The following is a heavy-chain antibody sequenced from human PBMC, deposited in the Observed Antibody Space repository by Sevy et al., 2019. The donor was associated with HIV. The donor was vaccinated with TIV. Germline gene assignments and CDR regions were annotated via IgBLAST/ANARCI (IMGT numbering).Heavy chain of an antibody. CDR3: VRGPNCGVGGCQQISPYCLDV. Sequence: GGSLRLSCAASGFAFRDHYVDWVRQAPGKGLEWVGRIRNRPNRYTTEYAASVEGRFTISGDDSRHSLYLQMNSLKTEDXXVYYCVRGPNCGVGGCQQISPYCLDVWGIGATVTVSS. CDR2: IRNRPNRYTT. V-gene: IGHV3-72*01. D-gene: IGHD2-21*01. CDR1: GFAFRDHY. J-gene: IGHJ6*03.